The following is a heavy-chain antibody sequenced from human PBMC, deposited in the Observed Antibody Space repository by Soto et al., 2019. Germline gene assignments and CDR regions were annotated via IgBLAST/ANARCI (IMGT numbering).Heavy chain of an antibody. Sequence: SGTLSLTCPVSCGSISSTSYFWGWIRQPPGKGLEWVGGIHSTGNTYYNPTLKSRVTISVDTSKNQFSLKLNSVTAAATAVYYCARGLMFEDYWGHGTLVTVSS. D-gene: IGHD3-10*02. CDR2: IHSTGNT. V-gene: IGHV4-39*01. CDR1: CGSISSTSYF. J-gene: IGHJ4*01. CDR3: ARGLMFEDY.